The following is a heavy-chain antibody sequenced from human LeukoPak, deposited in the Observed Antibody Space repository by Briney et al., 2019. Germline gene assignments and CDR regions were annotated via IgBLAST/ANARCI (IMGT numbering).Heavy chain of an antibody. CDR3: TTDQSVAGTGIVY. D-gene: IGHD6-19*01. J-gene: IGHJ4*02. CDR1: GFTFSNAW. CDR2: IKSKSDGGKT. V-gene: IGHV3-15*01. Sequence: GGSLRLSCAASGFTFSNAWMSWVRQAPGKGLEWVGGIKSKSDGGKTDYAAPFTGRFTISRDDSKNTLYLQMNSLKTEDTAVYYCTTDQSVAGTGIVYWCQGTLVTVAS.